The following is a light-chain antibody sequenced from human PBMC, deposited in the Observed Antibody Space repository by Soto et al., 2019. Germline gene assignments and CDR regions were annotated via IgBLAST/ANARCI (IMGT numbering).Light chain of an antibody. CDR2: AAS. CDR3: QQYASSLLT. CDR1: QSSSSY. J-gene: IGKJ4*01. V-gene: IGKV3-20*01. Sequence: IVLTQSPATLSLSPGERATLSCRASQSSSSYLAWYQQKPGQAPRLLIYAASTRATGIPDRFSGSGSGTDFTLTISRLEPADFAVYYCQQYASSLLTFGGGTKVDIK.